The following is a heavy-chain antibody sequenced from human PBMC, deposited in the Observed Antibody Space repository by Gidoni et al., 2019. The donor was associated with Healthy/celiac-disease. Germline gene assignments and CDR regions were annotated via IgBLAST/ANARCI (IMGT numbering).Heavy chain of an antibody. Sequence: EVQLVESGGGLVQPGGSLRLSCAASGFTFSSYWMHWVRQAPGKGLVWVSRINSDGRSTSYADSVKGRFTISRDNAKNTLYLQMNSLGAEDTAVYYCARGEGGYPPTVWTWGWLPPYGMDVWGQGTTVTVSS. V-gene: IGHV3-74*01. J-gene: IGHJ6*02. CDR2: INSDGRST. D-gene: IGHD3-22*01. CDR1: GFTFSSYW. CDR3: ARGEGGYPPTVWTWGWLPPYGMDV.